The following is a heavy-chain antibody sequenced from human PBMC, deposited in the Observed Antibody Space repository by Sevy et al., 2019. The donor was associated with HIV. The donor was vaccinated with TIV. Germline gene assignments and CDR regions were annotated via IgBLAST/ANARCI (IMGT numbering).Heavy chain of an antibody. CDR1: GYSFTNFD. CDR3: ARARLDYEFWSGSYFSRAPWGYKYYAMDV. J-gene: IGHJ6*02. V-gene: IGHV1-8*01. D-gene: IGHD3-3*01. CDR2: MNPNNGNT. Sequence: ASVKVSCKAAGYSFTNFDINWVRQATGQGLEWMGWMNPNNGNTHYAQKFQGRVTMTRGSSANTAYMELSSLTSEDTVIYYCARARLDYEFWSGSYFSRAPWGYKYYAMDVWGQGTTVTVSS.